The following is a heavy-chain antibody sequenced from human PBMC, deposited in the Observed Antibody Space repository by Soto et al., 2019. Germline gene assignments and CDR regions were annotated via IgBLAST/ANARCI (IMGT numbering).Heavy chain of an antibody. V-gene: IGHV1-2*04. J-gene: IGHJ4*02. CDR2: INPNSGGT. CDR3: ARVGSTILRFDN. CDR1: GYTFTGYY. D-gene: IGHD3-3*01. Sequence: QVQLVQSGAEVKKPGALVKVSCKASGYTFTGYYMHWVRQAPGQGLEWMGWINPNSGGTNYAQKSQGSVAMTRDTAISTAYMELSRLSSDDTAVYYCARVGSTILRFDNWGQGTLVSVS.